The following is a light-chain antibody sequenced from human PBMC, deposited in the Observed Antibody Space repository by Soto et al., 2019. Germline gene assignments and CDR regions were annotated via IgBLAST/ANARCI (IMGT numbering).Light chain of an antibody. CDR1: QSVNNY. CDR2: GAS. CDR3: QQYGSSPST. J-gene: IGKJ5*01. V-gene: IGKV3-20*01. Sequence: EIVLTQSPATLSLSPGERATLSCRASQSVNNYLAWYQQKPGRAPRLLIYGASSRATGIPDRFSGSGSGTDFTLTISRLEPEDFAVYYCQQYGSSPSTFGQGTRLEIK.